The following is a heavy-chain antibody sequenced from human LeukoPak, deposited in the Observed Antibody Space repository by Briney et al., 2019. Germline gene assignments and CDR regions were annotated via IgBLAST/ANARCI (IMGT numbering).Heavy chain of an antibody. D-gene: IGHD3-22*01. CDR3: ASTYDSSGYYYSLDAFDI. Sequence: GESLKISCKGSGYSFTSDWIGWVRQIGGKVLECMGIIYPGDSDTRYSPSFQGQVTISADMSISTAYLQWSSLKASDTAMYYCASTYDSSGYYYSLDAFDIWGQGTMVTVSS. V-gene: IGHV5-51*01. CDR1: GYSFTSDW. J-gene: IGHJ3*02. CDR2: IYPGDSDT.